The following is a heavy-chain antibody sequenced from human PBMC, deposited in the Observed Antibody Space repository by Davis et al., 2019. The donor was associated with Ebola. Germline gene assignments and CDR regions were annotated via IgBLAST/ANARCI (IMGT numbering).Heavy chain of an antibody. Sequence: SETLSLTCSVSGGSINTHHWSWIRQAPGKGLEWIGYIYDSVNTKYNPSLKSRVILSLDTSKNQVSLKLNSVTAADTAVYYCARGGVEMATVPSDAFESWGQGTLVTVSS. J-gene: IGHJ3*01. CDR1: GGSINTHH. D-gene: IGHD5-24*01. CDR2: IYDSVNT. V-gene: IGHV4-59*11. CDR3: ARGGVEMATVPSDAFES.